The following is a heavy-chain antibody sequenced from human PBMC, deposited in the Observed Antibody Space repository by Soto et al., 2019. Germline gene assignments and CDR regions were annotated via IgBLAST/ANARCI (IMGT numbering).Heavy chain of an antibody. Sequence: GASVKVSCKASGYTFTSYGISWVRQAPGRGLEWMGWISAYNGNTNYAQKLQGRVTMTTDTSTSTAYMELRSLRSDDTVVYYCARDKVAATQYYDYVWGSYRYTYFDYWGQGTLVTVSS. CDR1: GYTFTSYG. D-gene: IGHD3-16*02. V-gene: IGHV1-18*01. CDR2: ISAYNGNT. CDR3: ARDKVAATQYYDYVWGSYRYTYFDY. J-gene: IGHJ4*02.